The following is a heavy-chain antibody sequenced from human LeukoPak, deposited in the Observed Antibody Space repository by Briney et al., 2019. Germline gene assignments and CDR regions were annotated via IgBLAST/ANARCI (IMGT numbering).Heavy chain of an antibody. J-gene: IGHJ4*02. CDR3: AREPPESYYFDN. CDR2: IKVSGGRT. V-gene: IGHV1-46*01. CDR1: GYTFSGVY. Sequence: ASVKVSCKASGYTFSGVYVHWVRQAPGQGLEWMGIIKVSGGRTEFAQKFQGRVTVTRDMSTSTVYMELNNLRSEDTAVYYCAREPPESYYFDNWGQGTLVTASS.